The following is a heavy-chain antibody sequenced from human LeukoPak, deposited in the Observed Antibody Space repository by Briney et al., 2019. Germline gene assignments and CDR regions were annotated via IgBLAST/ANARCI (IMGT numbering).Heavy chain of an antibody. CDR1: GFIFNNYA. Sequence: PGRSLRLSCAGSGFIFNNYAMHWVRQPPGKGLEWVSGISWNSGSIDYADSVKGRFTISRDNAKNSLYLQMNSLRVEDTAVYYCARDRSSSGYYPFDYWGQGTLVTVSS. CDR3: ARDRSSSGYYPFDY. J-gene: IGHJ4*02. V-gene: IGHV3-9*01. CDR2: ISWNSGSI. D-gene: IGHD3-22*01.